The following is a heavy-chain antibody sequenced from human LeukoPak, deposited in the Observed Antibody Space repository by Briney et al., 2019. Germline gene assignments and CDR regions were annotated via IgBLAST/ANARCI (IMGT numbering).Heavy chain of an antibody. CDR3: AIPPPSTVHYFDY. D-gene: IGHD4-11*01. J-gene: IGHJ4*02. CDR2: FDPEDGET. CDR1: GYTLTELS. Sequence: ASVKVSCMVSGYTLTELSMHWVRQAPGKGLEWMGGFDPEDGETIYAQKFQGRVTMTEDTSTDTAYMELSSLRSEDTAVYYCAIPPPSTVHYFDYWGQGTLVTVSS. V-gene: IGHV1-24*01.